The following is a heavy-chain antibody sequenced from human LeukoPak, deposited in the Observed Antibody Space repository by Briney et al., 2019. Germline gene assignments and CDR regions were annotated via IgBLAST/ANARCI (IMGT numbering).Heavy chain of an antibody. Sequence: PGGSLRLSCAASGFTFSSYWMSWVRQAPGKGLEWVANIKQDGSEKYYVDSVKGRFTISRDNAKNSLYLQMNSLRAEDTAVYYCARDKGHYDILTGYYNSYYFDYWGQGTLVTVSS. D-gene: IGHD3-9*01. J-gene: IGHJ4*02. CDR3: ARDKGHYDILTGYYNSYYFDY. CDR2: IKQDGSEK. CDR1: GFTFSSYW. V-gene: IGHV3-7*01.